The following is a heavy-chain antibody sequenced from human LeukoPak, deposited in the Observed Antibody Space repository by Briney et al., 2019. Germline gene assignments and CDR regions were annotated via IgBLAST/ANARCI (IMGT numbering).Heavy chain of an antibody. Sequence: SETLSLTCTVSGASISSGSYYWSWIRQPAGKGLEWIGRIYASGSTTYNPSLKSRVTISVDTSKNQFSLKLSSVTAADTAVYYCARDPSTVTPGYWGQGTLVTVSS. V-gene: IGHV4-61*02. D-gene: IGHD4-17*01. CDR1: GASISSGSYY. CDR3: ARDPSTVTPGY. CDR2: IYASGST. J-gene: IGHJ4*02.